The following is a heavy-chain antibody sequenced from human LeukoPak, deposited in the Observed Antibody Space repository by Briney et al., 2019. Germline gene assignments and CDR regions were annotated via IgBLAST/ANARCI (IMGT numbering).Heavy chain of an antibody. J-gene: IGHJ6*02. CDR1: GFTFSSYA. V-gene: IGHV3-30*04. Sequence: PGRSLRLSCAASGFTFSSYAMHWVRQAPGKGLEWVAVISYDGSNKYYADSVKGRFTISRDNSKNTLYLQMNCLRAEDTAVYYCARDQRRDGYSSYYYYGMDVWGQGTTVTVSS. CDR3: ARDQRRDGYSSYYYYGMDV. D-gene: IGHD5-24*01. CDR2: ISYDGSNK.